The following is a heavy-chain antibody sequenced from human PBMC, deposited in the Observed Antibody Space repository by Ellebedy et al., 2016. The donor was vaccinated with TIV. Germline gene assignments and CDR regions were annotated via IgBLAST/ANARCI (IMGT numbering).Heavy chain of an antibody. CDR1: GGSITSGDYY. V-gene: IGHV4-30-4*01. J-gene: IGHJ4*02. CDR3: ARETDFWSDSSYFDY. D-gene: IGHD3-3*01. Sequence: SETLSLTXSVSGGSITSGDYYWSWIRQPPGKGLEWLGYIYYSGTTYYNTSLKSRINISVDTSKNQFSLRLSSVTAADTAVYFCARETDFWSDSSYFDYWGQGILVTISS. CDR2: IYYSGTT.